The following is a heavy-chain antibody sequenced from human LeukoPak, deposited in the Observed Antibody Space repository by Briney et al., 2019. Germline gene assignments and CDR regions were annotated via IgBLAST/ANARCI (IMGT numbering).Heavy chain of an antibody. Sequence: ASVKVSCKASGYTFTGYYMHWVRQAPGQGLEWMGWINPNRGGTNYAQKFQGRVTMTRDTSISTAYMELSRLRSDDTAVYYCARDLTEDGYNFDYWGQGTLVTVSS. CDR2: INPNRGGT. J-gene: IGHJ4*02. CDR1: GYTFTGYY. D-gene: IGHD5-24*01. CDR3: ARDLTEDGYNFDY. V-gene: IGHV1-2*02.